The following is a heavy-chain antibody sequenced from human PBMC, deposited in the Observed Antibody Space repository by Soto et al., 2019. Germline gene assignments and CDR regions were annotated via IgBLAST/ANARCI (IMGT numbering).Heavy chain of an antibody. CDR2: IIPILRMA. J-gene: IGHJ4*02. CDR1: GGTFTSYT. Sequence: QVQLVQSGAEVKMPGSSVKVSCTASGGTFTSYTFSWVRQVPGQGLEWMGRIIPILRMADFAQKFQGRVTINADESTSTVYMKLSSLRSEDTAVYYCAASYGSGSADFDYWGQGNLVTVS. D-gene: IGHD3-10*01. V-gene: IGHV1-69*02. CDR3: AASYGSGSADFDY.